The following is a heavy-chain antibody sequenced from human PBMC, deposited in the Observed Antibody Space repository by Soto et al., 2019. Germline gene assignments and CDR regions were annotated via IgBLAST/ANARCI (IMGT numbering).Heavy chain of an antibody. CDR2: IYYSGST. CDR1: GGSISRSSYY. D-gene: IGHD4-17*01. Sequence: QLQLQESGPGLVKPSETLSLTCTVSGGSISRSSYYWGWIRQPPGKGLEWIGSIYYSGSTYYNPSCKSRVPISVDTFKNQLSLKLSSVTAAVTAVYFCARHDYGGFGLWGQGTLVTVSS. CDR3: ARHDYGGFGL. V-gene: IGHV4-39*01. J-gene: IGHJ4*02.